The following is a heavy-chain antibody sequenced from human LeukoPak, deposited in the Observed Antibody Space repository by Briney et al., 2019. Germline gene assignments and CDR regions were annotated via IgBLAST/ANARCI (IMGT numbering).Heavy chain of an antibody. Sequence: GGSLRLSCAASGFTFTDYWMTWVRQAPGKGLEWVANIKQDGSVKYYVDSVKGRFTISRDNAQNSLYLQMNSLRAEDTAEYYCARDEPDYWGQGTLVTVSS. CDR2: IKQDGSVK. CDR1: GFTFTDYW. CDR3: ARDEPDY. V-gene: IGHV3-7*01. J-gene: IGHJ4*02.